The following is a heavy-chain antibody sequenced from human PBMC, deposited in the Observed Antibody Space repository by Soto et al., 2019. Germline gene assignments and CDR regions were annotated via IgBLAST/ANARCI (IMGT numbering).Heavy chain of an antibody. CDR3: AKDNYDTSGYYDFDD. D-gene: IGHD3-22*01. Sequence: QVQLVESGGGVVQPGRSLRLSCAASGFTFSSYGMHWVRQAPGKGLEWAAVISNDGSNRYYADSVKGRFTISRANSENTLYLQMNSLRAEDTAVYYCAKDNYDTSGYYDFDDLCKGTLVTVSS. CDR2: ISNDGSNR. V-gene: IGHV3-30*18. J-gene: IGHJ4*02. CDR1: GFTFSSYG.